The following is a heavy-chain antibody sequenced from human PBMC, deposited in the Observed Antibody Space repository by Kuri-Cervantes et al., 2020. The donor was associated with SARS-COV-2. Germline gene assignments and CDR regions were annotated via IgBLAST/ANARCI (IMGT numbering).Heavy chain of an antibody. Sequence: ASVKVSCKASGYTFTRYYMHWVRQAPGQGLEWMGIINPSGGSTSYAQKFQGRVTMTRDTSTSTVYMELSSLRSEDTAVYYCARGPLGSYDFWSGYYHNYDYWGQGTLVTVSS. CDR2: INPSGGST. D-gene: IGHD3-3*01. CDR3: ARGPLGSYDFWSGYYHNYDY. CDR1: GYTFTRYY. J-gene: IGHJ4*02. V-gene: IGHV1-46*01.